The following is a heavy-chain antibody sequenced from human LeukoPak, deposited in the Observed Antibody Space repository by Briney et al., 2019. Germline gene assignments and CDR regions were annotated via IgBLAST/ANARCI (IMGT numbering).Heavy chain of an antibody. CDR3: AREGRRTYDDFDY. V-gene: IGHV3-7*01. D-gene: IGHD1-1*01. J-gene: IGHJ4*02. CDR1: GFTFSDYW. Sequence: GGSLRLSCAASGFTFSDYWMSWVRQAPGKGLEWVANIKQDGTEKYYVDSVKGRFTISRDNAKDSLYLQMNSLGAEDTAVFYCAREGRRTYDDFDYWGQGTLVTVSS. CDR2: IKQDGTEK.